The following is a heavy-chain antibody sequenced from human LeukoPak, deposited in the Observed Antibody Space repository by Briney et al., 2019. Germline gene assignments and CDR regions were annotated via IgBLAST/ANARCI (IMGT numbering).Heavy chain of an antibody. D-gene: IGHD2-21*02. CDR1: GGSIFRSSYY. J-gene: IGHJ6*03. CDR2: IYHSGST. V-gene: IGHV4-39*07. Sequence: SETLSLTCTVSGGSIFRSSYYWGWMRQPPGKGLEWVGSIYHSGSTNYNPSLKSRVTISVDTSKNQFSLKLSSVTAADTAVYYCAFGAYCGGDCRNPYYYMDVWGKGTTVTVSS. CDR3: AFGAYCGGDCRNPYYYMDV.